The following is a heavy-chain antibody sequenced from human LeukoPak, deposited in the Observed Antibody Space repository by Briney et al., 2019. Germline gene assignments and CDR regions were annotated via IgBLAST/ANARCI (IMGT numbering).Heavy chain of an antibody. J-gene: IGHJ3*02. CDR1: GYRFTAYY. CDR3: ARDVVVEAFDI. V-gene: IGHV1-2*02. CDR2: INPNSGDK. D-gene: IGHD2-15*01. Sequence: GASVKVSCKASGYRFTAYYIHWVRQGPGQGLEWMGWINPNSGDKNYAQKFQGRVTMTRDTSISTAYMELSRLRSDDTAVYFCARDVVVEAFDIWGQGTMVTVSS.